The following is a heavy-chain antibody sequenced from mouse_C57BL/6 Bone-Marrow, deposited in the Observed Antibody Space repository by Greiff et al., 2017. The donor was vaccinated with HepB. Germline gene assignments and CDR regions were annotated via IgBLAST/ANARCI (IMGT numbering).Heavy chain of an antibody. V-gene: IGHV1-64*01. CDR1: GYTFTSYW. CDR2: IHPNSGST. CDR3: ARVRWLPLHYFYY. J-gene: IGHJ2*01. D-gene: IGHD2-3*01. Sequence: QVQLQQPGAELVKPGASVKLSCKASGYTFTSYWMHWVKQRPGQGLEWIGMIHPNSGSTNYNEKFKSKATLTVDKSSSTAYMQLSSLTSEDSAVYYCARVRWLPLHYFYYWGQGTTLTVSS.